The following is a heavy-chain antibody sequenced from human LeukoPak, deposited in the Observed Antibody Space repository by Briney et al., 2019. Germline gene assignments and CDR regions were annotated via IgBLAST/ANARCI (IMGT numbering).Heavy chain of an antibody. CDR1: GYTFTSYA. J-gene: IGHJ5*02. D-gene: IGHD3-10*01. CDR3: ARGREITMVRGVINNWFDP. V-gene: IGHV1-3*01. CDR2: INAGNGNT. Sequence: ASVKVSCKASGYTFTSYAMHWVRQAPGQRLEWMGWINAGNGNTKYSQKFQGRVTITRDTSASTAYMELSNLRSEDTAVYYCARGREITMVRGVINNWFDPWGQGTLVTVSS.